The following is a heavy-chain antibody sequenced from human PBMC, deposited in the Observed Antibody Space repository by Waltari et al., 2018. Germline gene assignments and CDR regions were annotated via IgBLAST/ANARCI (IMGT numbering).Heavy chain of an antibody. Sequence: ELQLVESGGDLVQPGGSLRPSCAASGSPFSDHFLDWVRQAPGKGLEWVGRIKNRAHHYTTEYAASVRGRFNISRDDSKNLLYLQMNSLTTMDTAVYYCAQYYVGFWGPGSVVTVSS. J-gene: IGHJ4*02. V-gene: IGHV3-72*01. CDR1: GSPFSDHF. CDR2: IKNRAHHYTT. D-gene: IGHD1-26*01. CDR3: AQYYVGF.